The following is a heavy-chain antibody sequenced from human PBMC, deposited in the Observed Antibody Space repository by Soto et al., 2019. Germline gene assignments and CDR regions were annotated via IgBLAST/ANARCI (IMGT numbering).Heavy chain of an antibody. J-gene: IGHJ6*01. CDR3: ARRAPRMDV. Sequence: QVQLVQSGAEVKKPGASVKVSCKASGYTFTSYGITWVRQATGQGLEWMGWISAYNGNTKYAQKIQGRDSMTTDTSTSTANMELRSLRSDDTALYYCARRAPRMDVWGQGSTVTVSS. CDR2: ISAYNGNT. CDR1: GYTFTSYG. V-gene: IGHV1-18*01.